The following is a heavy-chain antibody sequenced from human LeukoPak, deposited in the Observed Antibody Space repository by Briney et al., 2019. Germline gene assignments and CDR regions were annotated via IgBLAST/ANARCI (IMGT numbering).Heavy chain of an antibody. CDR3: ARGQGAYSSGWYAQPDYYYGMDV. J-gene: IGHJ6*02. CDR1: GYTFTGYY. CDR2: INPNSGGT. V-gene: IGHV1-2*02. D-gene: IGHD6-19*01. Sequence: GASVKVSCKASGYTFTGYYMHWVRQAPGQGREWMGWINPNSGGTNYAQKFQGRVTMTRDTSISTAYMELSRLRSDDTAVYYCARGQGAYSSGWYAQPDYYYGMDVWGQGTTVTVSS.